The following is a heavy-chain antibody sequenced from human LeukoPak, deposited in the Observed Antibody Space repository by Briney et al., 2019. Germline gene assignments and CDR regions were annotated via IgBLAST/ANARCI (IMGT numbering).Heavy chain of an antibody. CDR3: VKDLTGTWPFDY. CDR1: GFTFSNHF. V-gene: IGHV3-64D*06. CDR2: IGPNGAST. J-gene: IGHJ4*02. D-gene: IGHD3-9*01. Sequence: GESLRLSCSTSGFTFSNHFMHWVRQAPGKGLEYVSSIGPNGASTLYADSVKGRFTISRDNSKNALYLQLTSLRLEDTALYYCVKDLTGTWPFDYWGQGTLVTVSS.